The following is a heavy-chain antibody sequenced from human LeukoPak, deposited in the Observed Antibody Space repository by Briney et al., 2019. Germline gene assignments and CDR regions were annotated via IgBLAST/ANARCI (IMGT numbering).Heavy chain of an antibody. D-gene: IGHD5-24*01. V-gene: IGHV4-59*08. Sequence: PSETLSLTCTVSGGSISSYYWSWIRQPPGKGLEWIGYIYYSGSTNYNPSLKSRVTISVDTSQNQFSLKLSSVTAADTAVYYCARLRDGYNYRLDYWGQGTLVTVSS. J-gene: IGHJ4*02. CDR2: IYYSGST. CDR1: GGSISSYY. CDR3: ARLRDGYNYRLDY.